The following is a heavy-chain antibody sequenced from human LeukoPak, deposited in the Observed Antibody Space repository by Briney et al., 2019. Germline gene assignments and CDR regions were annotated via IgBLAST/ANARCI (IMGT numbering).Heavy chain of an antibody. V-gene: IGHV4-38-2*02. CDR1: GYSISSGYY. Sequence: PSETLSLTCTVSGYSISSGYYWGWIRQPPGKGLEWIGSIYHSGSTYYNPSLKSRVTISVDTSKNQFSLKLSSVTAADTAVYYCARDAWYCSSTSCYALDPWGQGTLVTVSS. CDR2: IYHSGST. D-gene: IGHD2-2*01. CDR3: ARDAWYCSSTSCYALDP. J-gene: IGHJ5*02.